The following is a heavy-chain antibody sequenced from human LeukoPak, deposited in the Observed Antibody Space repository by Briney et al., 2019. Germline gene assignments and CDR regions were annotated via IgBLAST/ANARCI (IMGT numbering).Heavy chain of an antibody. CDR2: IYSGGST. CDR3: ARGLLDYGANY. D-gene: IGHD4/OR15-4a*01. CDR1: GVTVSSNY. J-gene: IGHJ4*02. Sequence: PGGALRLSCAASGVTVSSNYMSWVRQAPGKGLEWVSVIYSGGSTYYADSMKGRFTISRDNSKNTLYLQMNSLRAEDTAVYYCARGLLDYGANYWGQGTLVTVSS. V-gene: IGHV3-66*01.